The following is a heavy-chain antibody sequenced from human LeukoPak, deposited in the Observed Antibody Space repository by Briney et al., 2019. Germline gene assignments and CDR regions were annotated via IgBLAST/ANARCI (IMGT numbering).Heavy chain of an antibody. J-gene: IGHJ4*02. V-gene: IGHV1-18*01. CDR2: ISAYNGNT. Sequence: ASVKASCKASGYTFTSYGSSWVRQAPGQGLEWMGWISAYNGNTNYAQKLQGRVTMTTDTSTSTAYMELKSLRSDDTAVYYCARILYNWNPKYDYWGQGTLVTVSS. CDR1: GYTFTSYG. CDR3: ARILYNWNPKYDY. D-gene: IGHD1-20*01.